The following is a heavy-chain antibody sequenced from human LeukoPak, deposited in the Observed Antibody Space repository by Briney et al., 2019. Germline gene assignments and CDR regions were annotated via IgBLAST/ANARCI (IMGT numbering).Heavy chain of an antibody. V-gene: IGHV3-74*01. Sequence: GGSLRLSCAASGFTFSSNWMHWVRQAPGKGLVWVSRINEDGSTTNYADSVKGRFTISRDNAKNSLNLQMNSLRAEDTAVYYCARGTTANEAFDIWGQGTLVTVSS. CDR2: INEDGSTT. J-gene: IGHJ3*02. D-gene: IGHD6-25*01. CDR1: GFTFSSNW. CDR3: ARGTTANEAFDI.